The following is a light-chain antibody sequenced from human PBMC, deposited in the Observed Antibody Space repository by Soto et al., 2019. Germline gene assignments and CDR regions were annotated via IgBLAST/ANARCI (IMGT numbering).Light chain of an antibody. J-gene: IGLJ1*01. CDR2: QVT. Sequence: QSVRTQPASVSGSPAQSITISCTGTTSDLAIYNYVSWYQQQPGKAPKRMSYQVTNRPSGVSTRFSGSRSGYTASLTISGLQVEDEADYSCSSYRRSSNDDFGTGSKVTVL. CDR1: TSDLAIYNY. CDR3: SSYRRSSNDD. V-gene: IGLV2-14*01.